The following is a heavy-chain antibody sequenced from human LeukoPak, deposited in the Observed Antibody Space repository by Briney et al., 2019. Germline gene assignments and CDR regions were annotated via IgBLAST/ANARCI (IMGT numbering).Heavy chain of an antibody. CDR3: GRHRTTEGTPLQY. CDR1: GFTFSDYY. V-gene: IGHV3-11*01. Sequence: PGGSLRLSCAASGFTFSDYYMSWIRQAPGKGLEWVSYISRSGSHIYYADSVKGRFTISRDDAKNSLYLQMDSLRVEDTAVYYCGRHRTTEGTPLQYWGQGTLLTVSS. CDR2: ISRSGSHI. D-gene: IGHD1-14*01. J-gene: IGHJ4*02.